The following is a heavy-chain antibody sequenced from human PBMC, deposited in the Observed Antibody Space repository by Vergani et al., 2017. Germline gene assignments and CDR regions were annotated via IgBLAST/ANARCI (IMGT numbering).Heavy chain of an antibody. CDR2: IIPSLGTA. J-gene: IGHJ4*02. Sequence: VQLVQSGAEVKRPGSSVKVSCKASGGTFSSYAISWVRQAPGQGLEWMGRIIPSLGTAKYAQKFQGRVTMTADESTRTAYMELSRLRSEDTAVYYCASEFYDFWSGFCGTFDYWGQGTLVTVSS. V-gene: IGHV1-69*11. D-gene: IGHD3-3*01. CDR1: GGTFSSYA. CDR3: ASEFYDFWSGFCGTFDY.